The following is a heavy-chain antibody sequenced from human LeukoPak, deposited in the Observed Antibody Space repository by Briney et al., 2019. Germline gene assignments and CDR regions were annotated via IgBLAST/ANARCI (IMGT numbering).Heavy chain of an antibody. D-gene: IGHD3-22*01. Sequence: ASVKVSCKVSGYTLTELSMHWVRQAPGKGLEWMGGFDPEDGETIYAQKFQGRVTMTEDTSSDTAYMELSSLRSEDTAVYYCATDYYDSSGYHYFDYWGQGTLVTVSS. CDR1: GYTLTELS. CDR2: FDPEDGET. V-gene: IGHV1-24*01. CDR3: ATDYYDSSGYHYFDY. J-gene: IGHJ4*02.